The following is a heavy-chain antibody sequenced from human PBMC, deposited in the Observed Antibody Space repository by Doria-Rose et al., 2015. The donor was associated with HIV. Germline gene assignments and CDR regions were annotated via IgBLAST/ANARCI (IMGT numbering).Heavy chain of an antibody. CDR1: GFSFGSYA. CDR2: ISWDSGAK. V-gene: IGHV3-9*01. J-gene: IGHJ6*03. D-gene: IGHD3-3*01. CDR3: AKAPIIGPKYYFYMDV. Sequence: VQLVQSGGGLVQPGRSLRLSCVGSGFSFGSYAMHWVRLAPGKGLEWVAGISWDSGAKGNADSVEVRFTVSRDNAKMSVYLEMRSLRPEDTAFYYCAKAPIIGPKYYFYMDVWGKGTSVTVSS.